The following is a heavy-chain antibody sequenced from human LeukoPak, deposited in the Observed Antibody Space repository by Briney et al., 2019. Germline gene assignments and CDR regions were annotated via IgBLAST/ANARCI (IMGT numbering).Heavy chain of an antibody. J-gene: IGHJ4*02. D-gene: IGHD5-12*01. CDR2: IYYSGST. CDR3: ARHPVATISANFDY. CDR1: GGSISTYY. Sequence: SETLSLTCTVSGGSISTYYWSWIRQPPGKGLEWIGSIYYSGSTYYNPSLKSRVTISVDTSKNQFSLKLSSVTAADTAVYYCARHPVATISANFDYWGQGTLVTVSS. V-gene: IGHV4-59*05.